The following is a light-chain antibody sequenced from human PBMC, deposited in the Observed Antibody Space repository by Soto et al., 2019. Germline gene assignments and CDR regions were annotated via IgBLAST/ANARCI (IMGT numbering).Light chain of an antibody. CDR2: KAS. CDR3: QQYNTYRT. V-gene: IGKV1-5*03. CDR1: QSISTW. J-gene: IGKJ2*01. Sequence: DIQMTQSPSTLSASVGDRVTITCRASQSISTWLAWYQQKPGKAPKLLIYKASSLESGVPARFSGSGSGIEFTLTISSLQPDDFATYYCQQYNTYRTFGQGTKLEIK.